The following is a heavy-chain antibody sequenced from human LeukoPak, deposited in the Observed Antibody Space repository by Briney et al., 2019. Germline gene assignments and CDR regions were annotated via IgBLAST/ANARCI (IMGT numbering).Heavy chain of an antibody. Sequence: PSETLSLTCAVYGGSFSGYYWSWIRQPPGKGLEWIGEINHSGSTNYNPSLKSRVTISLDTSKNHVSLKLSSMAAADTAVYYCARFSISWSYFDSWGQGTLVTVSS. CDR1: GGSFSGYY. CDR3: ARFSISWSYFDS. V-gene: IGHV4-34*01. J-gene: IGHJ4*02. D-gene: IGHD6-13*01. CDR2: INHSGST.